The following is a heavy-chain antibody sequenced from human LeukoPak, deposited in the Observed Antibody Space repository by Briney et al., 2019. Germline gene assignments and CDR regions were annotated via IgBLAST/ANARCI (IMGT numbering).Heavy chain of an antibody. J-gene: IGHJ4*02. Sequence: SETLSLTCTVSGGPVSSGSYYWSWIRQPPGKGLEWIGYIYYSGSTNYNPSLKSRVTISVDTSKNQFSLKLSSVTAADTAVYYCARGLKRYFDWLPPSGFDYWGQGTLVTVSS. CDR3: ARGLKRYFDWLPPSGFDY. V-gene: IGHV4-61*01. CDR2: IYYSGST. CDR1: GGPVSSGSYY. D-gene: IGHD3-9*01.